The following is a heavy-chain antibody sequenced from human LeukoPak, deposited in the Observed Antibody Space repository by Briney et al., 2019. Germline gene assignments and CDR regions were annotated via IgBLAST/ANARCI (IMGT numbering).Heavy chain of an antibody. Sequence: PGGSLRLSCAASGFTFTGYSMNWVRQAPEKGLKSGSAISGRGGSTYYGDSVKGRFTISRDSSESTRFLNMNSLRGEATAVCLFAKDQQLGLGRNYIAYWGEGTLVTVSS. CDR1: GFTFTGYS. V-gene: IGHV3-23*02. CDR3: AKDQQLGLGRNYIAY. D-gene: IGHD6-13*01. J-gene: IGHJ4*02. CDR2: ISGRGGST.